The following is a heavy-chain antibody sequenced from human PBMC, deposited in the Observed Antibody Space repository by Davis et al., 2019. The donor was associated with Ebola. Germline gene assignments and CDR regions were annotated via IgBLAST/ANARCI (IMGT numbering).Heavy chain of an antibody. Sequence: AASVQVSCKASGYTFISNDINWVRQASGQGLEWMGWMNPNSGSAGYAQKFQGRVTMTRNNSINTAYMELRSLRSEDTAVYYCTRQARGSYDFWRGYVFDTWGLGTLVTVSS. V-gene: IGHV1-8*01. CDR1: GYTFISND. J-gene: IGHJ4*02. CDR2: MNPNSGSA. D-gene: IGHD3-3*01. CDR3: TRQARGSYDFWRGYVFDT.